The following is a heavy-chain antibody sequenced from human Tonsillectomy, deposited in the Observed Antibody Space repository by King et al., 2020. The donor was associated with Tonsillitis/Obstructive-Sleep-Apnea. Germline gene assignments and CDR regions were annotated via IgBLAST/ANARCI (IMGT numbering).Heavy chain of an antibody. CDR1: GFSLSTSGVG. V-gene: IGHV2-5*02. CDR2: IYWDDDK. CDR3: AHSTKGYYYFYMDV. D-gene: IGHD3-3*01. J-gene: IGHJ6*03. Sequence: ITLKESGPTLVKPPQTLMLTCTFSGFSLSTSGVGVGWIRQPPGKALEWLALIYWDDDKRYSPSLKSRLTITKDTSKNQVVLTVTNMDPVDTATYYCAHSTKGYYYFYMDVWGKGTTVTVSS.